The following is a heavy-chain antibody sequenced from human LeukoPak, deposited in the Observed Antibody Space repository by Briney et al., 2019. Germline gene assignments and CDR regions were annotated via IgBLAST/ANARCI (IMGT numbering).Heavy chain of an antibody. J-gene: IGHJ4*02. D-gene: IGHD3-3*01. CDR3: AKDHYWSIDY. Sequence: TGGSLRLSCAASGFYFSSNWMHWVRHAPGQGLVWVSRIKGDGISTNYADSVKGRFTISRDIAKNTLYLQMNSLRAEDTGVYYCAKDHYWSIDYWGRGTLVTVSS. CDR1: GFYFSSNW. V-gene: IGHV3-74*01. CDR2: IKGDGIST.